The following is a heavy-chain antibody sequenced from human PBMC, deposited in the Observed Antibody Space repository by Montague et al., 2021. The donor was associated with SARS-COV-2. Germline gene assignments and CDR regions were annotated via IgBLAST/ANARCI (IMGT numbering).Heavy chain of an antibody. CDR2: IYYSGST. CDR1: GGSISAGYY. D-gene: IGHD6-19*01. J-gene: IGHJ6*02. Sequence: TLSLTCTVSGGSISAGYYWTWIRQIPGKGLEWIGYIYYSGSTYYNPSLKSRVIMSIDTSKHQFSLKVSSVTAADTATYFCASAIAVADTHYYYYGMGVWGQGTTVTVSS. CDR3: ASAIAVADTHYYYYGMGV. V-gene: IGHV4-31*03.